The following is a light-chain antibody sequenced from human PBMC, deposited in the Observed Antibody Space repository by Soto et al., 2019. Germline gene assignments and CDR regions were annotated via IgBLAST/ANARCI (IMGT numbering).Light chain of an antibody. Sequence: DIQMTQSPSSLSASVGDRVTITCRASQGISTYLNWYQQKPGKAPKVLIYAASSLQSGVPSRFSGRGSGTDFTLTINNLQREDFATYYCQHGYVAPYNFGQGTKVDIK. J-gene: IGKJ2*01. CDR3: QHGYVAPYN. CDR2: AAS. V-gene: IGKV1-39*01. CDR1: QGISTY.